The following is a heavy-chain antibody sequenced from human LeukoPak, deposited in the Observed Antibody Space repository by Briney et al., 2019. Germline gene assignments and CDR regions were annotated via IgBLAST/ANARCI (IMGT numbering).Heavy chain of an antibody. Sequence: ASVKVSCKASGYTFTSYYMHWVRQAPGQGLEWMGLINPTGGSTGYAQKFQGRVTMTRDMSTSTDYMELSSLRSEDTTIYYCARDNSVGDNAWWFDPWGQGTLVTVSS. CDR1: GYTFTSYY. CDR3: ARDNSVGDNAWWFDP. CDR2: INPTGGST. D-gene: IGHD1-26*01. V-gene: IGHV1-46*01. J-gene: IGHJ5*02.